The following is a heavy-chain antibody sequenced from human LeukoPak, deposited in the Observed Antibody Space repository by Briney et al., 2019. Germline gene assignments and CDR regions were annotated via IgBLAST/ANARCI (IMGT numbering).Heavy chain of an antibody. D-gene: IGHD6-13*01. V-gene: IGHV1-69*04. CDR1: GGTFSSYA. Sequence: SVKVSCKASGGTFSSYAISWVRQAPGQGLEWMGRIIPILGIANYAQKFQGRGTITADKSTSTAYMELSSLRSEDTAVYYCARDPGYSSSLFENYWGQGTLVTVSS. CDR3: ARDPGYSSSLFENY. CDR2: IIPILGIA. J-gene: IGHJ4*02.